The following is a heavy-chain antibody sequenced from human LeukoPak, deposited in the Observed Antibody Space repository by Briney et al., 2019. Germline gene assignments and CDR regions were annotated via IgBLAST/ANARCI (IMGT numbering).Heavy chain of an antibody. V-gene: IGHV3-11*01. Sequence: GGSLRLSCAASGFTFSDYYMRWIRQAPGKGLEWVSYISSSGSNIYYADSVKGRFTISRDNAKNSLYLQMNSLRAEDTAVYYCARDRSSSSWYRWFDPWGQGTLVTVSP. CDR2: ISSSGSNI. J-gene: IGHJ5*02. CDR1: GFTFSDYY. CDR3: ARDRSSSSWYRWFDP. D-gene: IGHD6-13*01.